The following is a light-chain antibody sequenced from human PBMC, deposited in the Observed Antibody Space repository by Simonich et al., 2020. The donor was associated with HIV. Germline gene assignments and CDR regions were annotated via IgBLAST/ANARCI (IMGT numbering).Light chain of an antibody. V-gene: IGKV3D-20*01. CDR3: QQYGRTPYT. CDR1: QSVTSNY. J-gene: IGKJ2*01. Sequence: EIVLTQSPGTLSLSPGERATLSCRASQSVTSNYLAWYQQKPGLAPRLLMYDASFRATGIPLRFSGTGSGTDFTLTISRLEPEDFAVYYCQQYGRTPYTFGQGTKLEIK. CDR2: DAS.